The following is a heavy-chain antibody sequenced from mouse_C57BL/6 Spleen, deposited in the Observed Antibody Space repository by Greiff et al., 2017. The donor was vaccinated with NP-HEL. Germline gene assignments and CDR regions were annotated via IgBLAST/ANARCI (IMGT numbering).Heavy chain of an antibody. J-gene: IGHJ2*01. D-gene: IGHD1-1*01. CDR1: GYTFTSYW. Sequence: QVQLQQPGAELVKPGASVKMSCKASGYTFTSYWITWVKQRPGQGLEWIGDIYPGSGSTNYNEKFKSKATLTVDTSSSTAYMQLSSLTSEDSAVYYCARYYYGSSPYAMDYWGQGTTLTVSS. CDR2: IYPGSGST. CDR3: ARYYYGSSPYAMDY. V-gene: IGHV1-55*01.